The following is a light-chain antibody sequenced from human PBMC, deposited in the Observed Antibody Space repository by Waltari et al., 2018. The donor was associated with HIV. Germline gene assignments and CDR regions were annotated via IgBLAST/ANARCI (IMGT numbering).Light chain of an antibody. J-gene: IGKJ1*01. V-gene: IGKV3-15*01. Sequence: IVVTQSPATLAVSPGDRATLSCQASQSATTNIAWYQLTPGQPIQLLVYGAATTATGVPGRFRGSGSGTDFTLTINDLQSDDSALYFCQQYDSWPTFGQGTKV. CDR1: QSATTN. CDR2: GAA. CDR3: QQYDSWPT.